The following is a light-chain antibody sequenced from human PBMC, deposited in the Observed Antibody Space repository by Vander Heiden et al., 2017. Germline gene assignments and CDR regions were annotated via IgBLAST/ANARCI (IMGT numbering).Light chain of an antibody. CDR2: NNN. CDR3: QSYDSSLSLYV. V-gene: IGLV1-40*01. Sequence: QSVLTQPPSVSGAPGQRVTISCTGSSSNIGGGDDVQWYQESPGTAPKLLIYNNNNRPSGVPDRFSGSKSGTSASLAITGLQAEDEADYYCQSYDSSLSLYVFGTGTKVTVL. CDR1: SSNIGGGDD. J-gene: IGLJ1*01.